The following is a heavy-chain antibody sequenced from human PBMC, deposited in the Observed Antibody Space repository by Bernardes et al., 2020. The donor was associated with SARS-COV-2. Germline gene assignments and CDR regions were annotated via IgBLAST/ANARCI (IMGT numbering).Heavy chain of an antibody. D-gene: IGHD3-10*01. Sequence: ASVKVSCKASGYTFTGYYVHWVRQAPGQGLEWMGWINPNSGGTTYAQKFQGRVTMTRDTSISTVYMELSRLRSDDTAVYFCARGVLLWFGDLFAPFDYWGQGTLVTVSS. CDR3: ARGVLLWFGDLFAPFDY. CDR2: INPNSGGT. CDR1: GYTFTGYY. J-gene: IGHJ4*02. V-gene: IGHV1-2*02.